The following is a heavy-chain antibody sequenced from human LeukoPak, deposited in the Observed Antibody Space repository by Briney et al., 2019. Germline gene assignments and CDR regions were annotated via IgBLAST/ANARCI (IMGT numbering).Heavy chain of an antibody. Sequence: PGGSLRLSCAASGFTFSSYWMSWVRQAPGKGLGWVANIKQDGSEKYYVDSVKGRFTISRDNAKNSLYLQMNSLRAEDTAVYYCARESGYCTNGVCYSGYSYYYGMDVWGQGTTVTVSS. D-gene: IGHD2-8*01. CDR2: IKQDGSEK. CDR3: ARESGYCTNGVCYSGYSYYYGMDV. J-gene: IGHJ6*02. V-gene: IGHV3-7*01. CDR1: GFTFSSYW.